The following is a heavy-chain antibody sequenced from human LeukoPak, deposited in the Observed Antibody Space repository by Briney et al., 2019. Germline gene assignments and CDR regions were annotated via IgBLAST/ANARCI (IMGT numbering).Heavy chain of an antibody. J-gene: IGHJ2*01. Sequence: SETLSLTCTVSGGSISAYHWSWIRQPPGKGLEFIGYIYYSGSTQYNPSLKSRVTISVDTSKNQFSLKLNSLTAADTAVYYCARRYYTDWYFDLWGRGTLVTVSS. CDR1: GGSISAYH. D-gene: IGHD2-2*02. V-gene: IGHV4-59*08. CDR2: IYYSGST. CDR3: ARRYYTDWYFDL.